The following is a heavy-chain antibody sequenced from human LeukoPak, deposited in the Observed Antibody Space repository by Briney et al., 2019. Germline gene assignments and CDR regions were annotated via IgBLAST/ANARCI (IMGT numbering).Heavy chain of an antibody. J-gene: IGHJ3*02. CDR1: GGSMTNYY. Sequence: SETLSLTCTVSGGSMTNYYWSWIPQPPGKGREWIAFIFYSGTTNYNPSLTSRVTISVDTSKTQFSLTLSSVTAADTAVYYCARHPIRSAFDIWGQGTMVTVSS. D-gene: IGHD3-9*01. CDR3: ARHPIRSAFDI. V-gene: IGHV4-59*08. CDR2: IFYSGTT.